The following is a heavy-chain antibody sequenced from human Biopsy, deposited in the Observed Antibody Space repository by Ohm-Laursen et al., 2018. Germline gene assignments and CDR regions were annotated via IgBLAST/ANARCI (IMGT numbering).Heavy chain of an antibody. Sequence: SDTLSLTCRVSGGSISSGNHYWGWLRQPPGKGLEWIGHVYYSGSTFYNSSLESRVTVSVDTSKNQFHLRLTSMSASDTAVYYCARHSLDDFWSGAHYYFDYWGLGTLVTVSS. CDR2: VYYSGST. V-gene: IGHV4-39*01. CDR1: GGSISSGNHY. J-gene: IGHJ4*02. D-gene: IGHD3-3*01. CDR3: ARHSLDDFWSGAHYYFDY.